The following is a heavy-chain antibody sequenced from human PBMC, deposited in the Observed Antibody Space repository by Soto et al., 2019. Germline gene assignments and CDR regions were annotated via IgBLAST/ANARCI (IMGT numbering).Heavy chain of an antibody. Sequence: GGSLRLSCAASGFTFSSYGMHWVRQAPGKGLEWVAVISHDGSNKYYGDSVKGRFTISRDNSKNTLYLQMNSLRAEDTAVYYCARDPGQGDTAMAPYYYYGMDVWGQGTTVTSP. CDR2: ISHDGSNK. CDR3: ARDPGQGDTAMAPYYYYGMDV. CDR1: GFTFSSYG. D-gene: IGHD5-18*01. V-gene: IGHV3-30*03. J-gene: IGHJ6*02.